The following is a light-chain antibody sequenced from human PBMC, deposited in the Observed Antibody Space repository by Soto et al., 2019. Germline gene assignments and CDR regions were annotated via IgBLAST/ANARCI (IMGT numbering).Light chain of an antibody. Sequence: QSVLTQPPSVSAAPGQKVTISCSGSSSNIGNNYVSWYQQLPGTAPPLLIYDDNERPSGIPDRFSGSKSGTSTTLGITGVQTGDEADYYCGTWDSSLSAVVFGGGTKLTVL. CDR1: SSNIGNNY. J-gene: IGLJ2*01. CDR3: GTWDSSLSAVV. CDR2: DDN. V-gene: IGLV1-51*01.